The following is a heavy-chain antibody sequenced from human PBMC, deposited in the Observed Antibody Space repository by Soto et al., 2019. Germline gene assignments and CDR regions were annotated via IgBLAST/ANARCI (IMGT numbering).Heavy chain of an antibody. CDR2: IYYSGST. CDR3: ARALFPEYDILTLIPHFDY. V-gene: IGHV4-31*03. Sequence: SETLSLTCTVSGGSISSGGYYWSWIRQHPGKGLEWIGYIYYSGSTYYNPSLKSRVTISVDTSKNQFSLKLSSVTAADTAVYYCARALFPEYDILTLIPHFDYWGQGTLVTVSS. CDR1: GGSISSGGYY. J-gene: IGHJ4*02. D-gene: IGHD3-9*01.